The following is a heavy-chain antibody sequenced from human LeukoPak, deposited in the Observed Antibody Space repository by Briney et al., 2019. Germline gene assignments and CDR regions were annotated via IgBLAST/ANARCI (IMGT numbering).Heavy chain of an antibody. Sequence: GGSLRLSCAASGFTFTSYSMNWVRQAPGKGLEWVSSISSSGNYIYYADSVKGRFPISRDNARNSLYLQMNSLRAEDTAVYYCARGGRGTIIMIVVAALDYWGQGTLVTVSS. D-gene: IGHD3-22*01. V-gene: IGHV3-21*01. CDR3: ARGGRGTIIMIVVAALDY. J-gene: IGHJ4*02. CDR1: GFTFTSYS. CDR2: ISSSGNYI.